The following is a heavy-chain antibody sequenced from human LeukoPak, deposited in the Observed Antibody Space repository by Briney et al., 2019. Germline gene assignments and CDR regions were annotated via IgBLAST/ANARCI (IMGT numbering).Heavy chain of an antibody. J-gene: IGHJ4*02. Sequence: ASVKVSCKASGYTFTTYNINWVRQAPGQGLEWMGWISGYNGNTNYAQKLQGRVTMTTDTSTSTAYMGLRSLKSDDTAVYYCARLGYCSGGSCFDYWGQGTLVTVSS. CDR2: ISGYNGNT. D-gene: IGHD2-15*01. V-gene: IGHV1-18*01. CDR1: GYTFTTYN. CDR3: ARLGYCSGGSCFDY.